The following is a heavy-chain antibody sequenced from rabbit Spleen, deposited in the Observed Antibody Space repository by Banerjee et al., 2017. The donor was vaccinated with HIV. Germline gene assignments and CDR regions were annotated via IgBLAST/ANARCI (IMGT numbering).Heavy chain of an antibody. D-gene: IGHD1-1*01. CDR3: ARDTSSSFSSYGLAL. J-gene: IGHJ6*01. CDR1: GFSFSNKAV. CDR2: IYAVSGKA. Sequence: QEQLEESGGDLVKPGASLTLTCTASGFSFSNKAVMCWVRQAPGKGLEWIACIYAVSGKAVSARWAKGRFSTSKSSSTTVTLQVTSLTGAHTTTYFCARDTSSSFSSYGLALWGPGTLVPVS. V-gene: IGHV1S45*01.